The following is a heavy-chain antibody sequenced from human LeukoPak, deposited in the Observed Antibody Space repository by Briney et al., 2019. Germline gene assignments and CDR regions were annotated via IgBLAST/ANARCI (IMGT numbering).Heavy chain of an antibody. V-gene: IGHV4-34*01. Sequence: SETLSLTCAVYGGSFSGYYWSWIRQPPGKGLEWIGEINHSGSTNYNPSLKSRVTISVDTSKNQFSLKLNSVTAADTAVYYCARVSGYDWESFYDYWGQGTLVTVSS. D-gene: IGHD5-12*01. CDR2: INHSGST. J-gene: IGHJ4*02. CDR3: ARVSGYDWESFYDY. CDR1: GGSFSGYY.